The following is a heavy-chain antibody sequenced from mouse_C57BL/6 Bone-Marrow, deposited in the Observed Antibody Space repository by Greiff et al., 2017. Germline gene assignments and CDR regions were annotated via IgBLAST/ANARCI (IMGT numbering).Heavy chain of an antibody. J-gene: IGHJ2*01. D-gene: IGHD2-4*01. CDR1: GYIFTEYT. CDR3: ARHERYYDYEGYFDY. CDR2: FYPGSGSI. Sequence: QVQLKESGAELVKPGASVKLSCKASGYIFTEYTIHWVKQRSAQGLEWIGWFYPGSGSIKYNERFKDKATLTADKSSNTVYMELSRLTSEDSAVYFCARHERYYDYEGYFDYWGQGTTLTVSS. V-gene: IGHV1-62-2*01.